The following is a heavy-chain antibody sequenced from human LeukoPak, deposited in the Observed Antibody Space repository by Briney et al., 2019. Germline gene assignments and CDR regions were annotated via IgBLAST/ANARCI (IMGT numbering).Heavy chain of an antibody. V-gene: IGHV4-38-2*02. Sequence: SETLSLTCTVSGYSISSGYYWGWIRPPPGKGLEWIGSIYHSGSTYYNPSLKSRVTISVDTSKNQFSLKLSSVTAADTAVYYCARDDHYIAVAGTGGWFDPWGQGTLVTVSS. D-gene: IGHD6-19*01. J-gene: IGHJ5*02. CDR2: IYHSGST. CDR3: ARDDHYIAVAGTGGWFDP. CDR1: GYSISSGYY.